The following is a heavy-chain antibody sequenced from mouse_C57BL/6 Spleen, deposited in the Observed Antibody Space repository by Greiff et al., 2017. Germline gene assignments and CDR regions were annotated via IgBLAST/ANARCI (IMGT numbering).Heavy chain of an antibody. J-gene: IGHJ1*03. Sequence: QVQLQQPGAELVMPGASVKLSCKASGYTFTSYWMHWVKQRPGQGLEWIGEIDPSDSYTNYNQKFKGKSTLTVDKSSSTAYMQLSSLTSEDSAVYCCARKSSYWYFDVWGTGTTVTVSS. V-gene: IGHV1-69*01. CDR2: IDPSDSYT. CDR1: GYTFTSYW. D-gene: IGHD1-1*01. CDR3: ARKSSYWYFDV.